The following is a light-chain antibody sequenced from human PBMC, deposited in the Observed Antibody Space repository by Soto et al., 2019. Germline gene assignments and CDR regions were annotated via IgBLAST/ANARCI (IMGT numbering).Light chain of an antibody. Sequence: EIVMTQSPATLSVSPGERATLSCRASQSVSNNLACYQQKPGQAPRLLIYHASTRATGIPARFSGSGSGTEFTLTISSLQSEDFAVYYCQQYNKWPLTFGGGTKVEIK. CDR1: QSVSNN. J-gene: IGKJ4*01. CDR2: HAS. V-gene: IGKV3-15*01. CDR3: QQYNKWPLT.